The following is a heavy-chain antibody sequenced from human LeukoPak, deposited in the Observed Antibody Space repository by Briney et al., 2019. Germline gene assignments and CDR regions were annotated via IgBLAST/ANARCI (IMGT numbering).Heavy chain of an antibody. CDR3: ASSGY. CDR2: IKQDGSEK. Sequence: GGSLRLSCAASGFTFSSYVMSWVRQAPGKGLEWVANIKQDGSEKYYVDSVKGRFTISRDNAKNSLYLQMNSLRAEDTAVYYCASSGYWGQGTLVTVSS. J-gene: IGHJ4*02. CDR1: GFTFSSYV. V-gene: IGHV3-7*01.